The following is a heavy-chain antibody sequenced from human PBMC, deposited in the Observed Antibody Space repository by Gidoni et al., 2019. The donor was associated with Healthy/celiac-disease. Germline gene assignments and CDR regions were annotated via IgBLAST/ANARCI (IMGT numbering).Heavy chain of an antibody. CDR3: ARVGDGYNSAHSFDY. D-gene: IGHD5-12*01. Sequence: QVQLQQWGAGLLKPSEPLSLTCAFYGGSFSGYYWSWIRLPQGKGLEWIGEINHSGSTNYNPALKSRVTISVETSKNQFALKLSSVTAADTAVYYCARVGDGYNSAHSFDYWGQGNLVTVSS. V-gene: IGHV4-34*01. CDR2: INHSGST. CDR1: GGSFSGYY. J-gene: IGHJ4*02.